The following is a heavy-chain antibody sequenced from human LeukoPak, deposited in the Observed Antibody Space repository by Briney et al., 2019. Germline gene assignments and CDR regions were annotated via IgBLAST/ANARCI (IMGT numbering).Heavy chain of an antibody. V-gene: IGHV4-59*01. D-gene: IGHD3-10*01. CDR2: IYYSGST. CDR1: GGSFSGYY. J-gene: IGHJ5*02. Sequence: PSETLSLTCAVYGGSFSGYYWSWIRQPPGKGLEWIGYIYYSGSTNYNPSLKSRVTISVDTSKNQSSLKLSSVTAADTAVYYCARVAYYYGSGRDWFDPWGQGTLVTVSS. CDR3: ARVAYYYGSGRDWFDP.